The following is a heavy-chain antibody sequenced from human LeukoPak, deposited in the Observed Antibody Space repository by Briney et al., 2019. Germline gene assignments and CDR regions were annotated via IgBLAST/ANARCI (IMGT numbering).Heavy chain of an antibody. CDR2: AQGDGRLQ. J-gene: IGHJ4*02. Sequence: GTSLRLSCAASGFSFSTYGMHWVRQAPGKGLEWVAAAQGDGRLQYYADSVKGRFTISKDISESTLYVQMNSLRAEDTAVYYCATGGGFYYGHWGQGTLVTVSS. CDR3: ATGGGFYYGH. D-gene: IGHD3-22*01. V-gene: IGHV3-33*01. CDR1: GFSFSTYG.